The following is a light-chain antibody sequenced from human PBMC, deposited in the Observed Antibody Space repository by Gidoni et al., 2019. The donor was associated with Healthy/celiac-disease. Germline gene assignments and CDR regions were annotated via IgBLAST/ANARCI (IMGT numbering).Light chain of an antibody. V-gene: IGLV1-40*01. CDR3: QSYDSSHVV. Sequence: QSVLTQPPSGSGAPRQRVTISCPGSSSNIGAGYAVHWYQQLPGTATKPLIYGNSNRPSGVPDRFSGSKSGTSASLAITGLQAEDEADYYCQSYDSSHVVFGGGTKLTVL. CDR2: GNS. CDR1: SSNIGAGYA. J-gene: IGLJ2*01.